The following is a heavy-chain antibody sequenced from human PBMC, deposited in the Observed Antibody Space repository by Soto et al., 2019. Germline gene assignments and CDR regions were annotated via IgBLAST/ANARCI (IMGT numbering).Heavy chain of an antibody. D-gene: IGHD6-19*01. CDR2: IYYSGST. Sequence: QLLESVPGLVKPSETLSLTCTVSGGSISSSSYYWGWIRQPPGKGLEWIGSIYYSGSTYYNPSLKSRVTISVDTSKNQFFLKLSSVTAADTAVYYCAGSSAHQYDAFDIWGQGTMVTVSS. CDR3: AGSSAHQYDAFDI. CDR1: GGSISSSSYY. V-gene: IGHV4-39*01. J-gene: IGHJ3*02.